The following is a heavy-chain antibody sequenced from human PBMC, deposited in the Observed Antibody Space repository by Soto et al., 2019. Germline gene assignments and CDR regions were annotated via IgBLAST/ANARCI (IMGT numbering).Heavy chain of an antibody. D-gene: IGHD3-3*01. Sequence: GGSLRLSCSASGFTFSSYAMHWVRQAPGKGLEYVSAISSNGGSTYYADSVKGRFTISRDNSKNTLYLQMSSLRAEDTAVYYCEKDPGLRFLEWLFSGPFDYWGQGTLVTVSS. CDR1: GFTFSSYA. CDR3: EKDPGLRFLEWLFSGPFDY. CDR2: ISSNGGST. J-gene: IGHJ4*02. V-gene: IGHV3-64D*06.